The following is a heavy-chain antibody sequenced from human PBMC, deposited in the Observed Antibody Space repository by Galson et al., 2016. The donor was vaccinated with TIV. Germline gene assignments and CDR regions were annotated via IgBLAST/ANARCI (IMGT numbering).Heavy chain of an antibody. Sequence: QSGAEVKKPGESLKISCKGSGYSFTSYWIAWVRQMPGKGLELMGVIHPGDSDTRYSPSFHGQVSISADRSISTAYLQWSSLKASDTAMYYCAKQLDFDQRVLDAFHIWGQGTLLTVSS. CDR2: IHPGDSDT. V-gene: IGHV5-51*01. CDR3: AKQLDFDQRVLDAFHI. D-gene: IGHD3-9*01. J-gene: IGHJ3*02. CDR1: GYSFTSYW.